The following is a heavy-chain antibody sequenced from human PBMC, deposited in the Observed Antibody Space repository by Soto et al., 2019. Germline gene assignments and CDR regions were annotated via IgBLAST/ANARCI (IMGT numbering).Heavy chain of an antibody. J-gene: IGHJ4*02. CDR1: GGSVSSGSYY. V-gene: IGHV4-61*01. CDR2: IYYSGST. D-gene: IGHD1-20*01. Sequence: QVQLQESGPGLVKPSETLSLTCTVSGGSVSSGSYYWSWIRQPPGKGLEWIGYIYYSGSTNYNPSLMSQVTISVDTSNNQFSLNLSSVTAADTVVYYCAIDRLLGPKYNWNDVGADYWGQGTLVTVSS. CDR3: AIDRLLGPKYNWNDVGADY.